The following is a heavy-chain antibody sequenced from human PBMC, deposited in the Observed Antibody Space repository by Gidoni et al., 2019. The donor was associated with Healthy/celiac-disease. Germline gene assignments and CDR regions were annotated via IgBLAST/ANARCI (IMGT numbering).Heavy chain of an antibody. V-gene: IGHV1-46*01. CDR2: INPSGGST. CDR3: ARALAIGGVDY. D-gene: IGHD3-10*01. Sequence: PGASVKVSCQASGYTFTSYYMHWVRQAPGQGLEWMGIINPSGGSTSYAQKFQGRVTMTRDTSTSTVYMELSSLRSEDTAVYYCARALAIGGVDYWGQGTLVTVSS. J-gene: IGHJ4*02. CDR1: GYTFTSYY.